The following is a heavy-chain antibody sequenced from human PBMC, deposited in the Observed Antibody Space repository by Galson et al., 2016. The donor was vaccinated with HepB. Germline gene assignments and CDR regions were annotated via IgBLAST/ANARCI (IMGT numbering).Heavy chain of an antibody. Sequence: SETLSLTCTVSGGSVGGVSHHWGWIRQPPGKGLDWIGSIHSIGKTYYSPSLVRRVAISIDTSMNHFNLALSSVTAADTAVYYCAREYESSVDDWGQGTLVTVSS. J-gene: IGHJ4*02. CDR1: GGSVGGVSHH. D-gene: IGHD3-22*01. CDR3: AREYESSVDD. V-gene: IGHV4-39*02. CDR2: IHSIGKT.